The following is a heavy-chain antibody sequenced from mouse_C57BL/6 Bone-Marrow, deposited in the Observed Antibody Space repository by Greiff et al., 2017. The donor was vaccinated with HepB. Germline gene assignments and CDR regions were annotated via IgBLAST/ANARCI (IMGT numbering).Heavy chain of an antibody. CDR1: GYTFTDYE. Sequence: QVQLQQSGAELVRPGASVTLSCKASGYTFTDYEMHWVKQTPVHGLEWIGAIDPETGGTAYNQKFKGKAILTADKSSSTAYMALRSLTSEDSAVYYCTRRWGVWYFDVWRTGTTVTVSS. CDR3: TRRWGVWYFDV. J-gene: IGHJ1*03. CDR2: IDPETGGT. D-gene: IGHD1-1*02. V-gene: IGHV1-15*01.